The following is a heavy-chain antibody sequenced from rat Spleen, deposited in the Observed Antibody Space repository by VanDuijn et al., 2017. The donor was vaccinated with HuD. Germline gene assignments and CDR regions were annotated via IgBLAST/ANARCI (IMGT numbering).Heavy chain of an antibody. Sequence: EVQLVESDGGLVQPGRSLKLSCAASGFTFSDYYMAWVRQAPKKGLEWVATISYGDSSGHSSTYYRDSVKGRFTISRDTAKSTLYLQMDSRRSEDTATYYCARHGYDGSYYYWDYWGQGVMVTVSS. V-gene: IGHV5-7*01. CDR3: ARHGYDGSYYYWDY. CDR1: GFTFSDYY. D-gene: IGHD1-12*02. J-gene: IGHJ2*01. CDR2: ISYGDSSGHSST.